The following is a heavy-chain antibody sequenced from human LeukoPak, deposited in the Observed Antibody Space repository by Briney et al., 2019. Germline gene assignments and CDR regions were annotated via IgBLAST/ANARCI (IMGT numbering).Heavy chain of an antibody. D-gene: IGHD3-10*01. CDR3: AKPKELLWFGELLYWFDP. Sequence: GGSLRLSCAASGFTFSNSGMSWVRQAPGKGLEWVSTISGSGGSTYYADSVKGRFTISRDNSKNTLYLQMNSLRAEDTAVYYCAKPKELLWFGELLYWFDPWGQGTLVTVSS. V-gene: IGHV3-23*01. J-gene: IGHJ5*02. CDR2: ISGSGGST. CDR1: GFTFSNSG.